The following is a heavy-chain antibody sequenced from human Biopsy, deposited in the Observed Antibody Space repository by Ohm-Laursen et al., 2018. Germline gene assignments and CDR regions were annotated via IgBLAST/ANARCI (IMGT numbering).Heavy chain of an antibody. V-gene: IGHV2-70*04. Sequence: TQTLTLTRTFSGFSLRTSGIRMSWVRQPPAKALEWLARIGRDDDEFYSTSLKARLTVSKDTSKNQVVLTLTNMDPVDTATYYCARSRAYSFGALEYWGQGILVTVSS. J-gene: IGHJ4*02. CDR3: ARSRAYSFGALEY. CDR2: IGRDDDE. D-gene: IGHD5-18*01. CDR1: GFSLRTSGIR.